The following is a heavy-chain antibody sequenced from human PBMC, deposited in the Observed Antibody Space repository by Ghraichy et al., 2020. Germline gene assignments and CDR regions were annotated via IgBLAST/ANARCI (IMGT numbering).Heavy chain of an antibody. Sequence: GGSLRLSCAASGFTFSSYAMSWVRQAPGKGLEWVSAISGSGGSTYYADSVKGRFTISRDNSKNTLYLQMNSLRAEDTAVYYCAKDRAVFLEWPRNLAVLFDYWGQGTLVTVSS. CDR2: ISGSGGST. CDR1: GFTFSSYA. J-gene: IGHJ4*02. D-gene: IGHD3-3*01. CDR3: AKDRAVFLEWPRNLAVLFDY. V-gene: IGHV3-23*01.